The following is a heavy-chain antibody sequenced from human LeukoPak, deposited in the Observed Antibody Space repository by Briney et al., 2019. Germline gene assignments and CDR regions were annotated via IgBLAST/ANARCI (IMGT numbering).Heavy chain of an antibody. CDR3: ARYRSGTLDGSDAFDI. CDR2: ISSSSSYI. CDR1: GFTFSSYS. V-gene: IGHV3-21*01. Sequence: GGSLRLSCAASGFTFSSYSMNWVRQAPGKGLEWVSSISSSSSYIYYADSVKGRFTISRDNAKNSLYLQMNSLRAEDTAVYYCARYRSGTLDGSDAFDIWGQGTMVTVSS. D-gene: IGHD3-10*01. J-gene: IGHJ3*02.